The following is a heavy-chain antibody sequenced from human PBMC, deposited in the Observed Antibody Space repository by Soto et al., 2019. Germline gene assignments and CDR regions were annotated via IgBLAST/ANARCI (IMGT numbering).Heavy chain of an antibody. CDR2: INPSGGST. D-gene: IGHD3-22*01. J-gene: IGHJ3*02. V-gene: IGHV1-46*01. CDR3: ARDQADSSGYYYGNDAFDI. CDR1: GYTFTSYY. Sequence: QVQLVQSGAEVKKPGASVKVSCKASGYTFTSYYMHWVRQAPGQGLEWMGIINPSGGSTSYAQKFQGRVTMTRDTSTSTVYMELSSLRSEDTAVNYCARDQADSSGYYYGNDAFDIWGQGTMVTVSS.